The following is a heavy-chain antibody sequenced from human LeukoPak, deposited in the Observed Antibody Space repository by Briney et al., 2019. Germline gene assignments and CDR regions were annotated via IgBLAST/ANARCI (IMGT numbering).Heavy chain of an antibody. Sequence: SVTLSFTCTVSGGSICSFYWSWLRQPPGKGLEWIGNIYFSMSTNYNPSLNSRVTISVDTSKNQLSLKLSSVTAADTAVYYCASLRYYDLWIDYWGQGTLVTVSS. CDR2: IYFSMST. CDR3: ASLRYYDLWIDY. D-gene: IGHD3-3*01. J-gene: IGHJ4*02. V-gene: IGHV4-59*08. CDR1: GGSICSFY.